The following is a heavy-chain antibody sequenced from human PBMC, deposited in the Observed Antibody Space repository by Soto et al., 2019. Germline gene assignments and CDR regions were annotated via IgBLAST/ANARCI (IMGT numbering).Heavy chain of an antibody. J-gene: IGHJ6*02. CDR3: ARDQVTMVRGVIIRAYGMDV. CDR1: GFTFSRYA. CDR2: ISYDGSNK. V-gene: IGHV3-30-3*01. Sequence: GSLILYCGFSGFTFSRYAMHWVRQAPGKGLEWVAVISYDGSNKYYADSVKGRFTISRDNSKNTLYLQMNSLRAEDTAVYYCARDQVTMVRGVIIRAYGMDVWGQGTTVTVSS. D-gene: IGHD3-10*01.